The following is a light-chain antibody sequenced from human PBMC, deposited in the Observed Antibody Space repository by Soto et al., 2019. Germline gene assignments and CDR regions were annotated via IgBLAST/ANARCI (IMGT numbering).Light chain of an antibody. Sequence: DIQMTKSPAALSAYIGDRVTISCRASQNIGRWLAWYQQKPGTAPNLLSYHASNLRGGVPSRFSGGGSGTEFTLTISILQPDRIETSYCCHHDRPSEPIGQSTQ. CDR2: HAS. J-gene: IGKJ1*01. V-gene: IGKV1-5*01. CDR1: QNIGRW. CDR3: CHHDRPSEP.